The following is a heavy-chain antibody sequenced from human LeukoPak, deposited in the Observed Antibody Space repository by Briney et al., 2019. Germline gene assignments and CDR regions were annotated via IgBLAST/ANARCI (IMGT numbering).Heavy chain of an antibody. V-gene: IGHV1-2*02. D-gene: IGHD3-10*01. Sequence: ASVKVSYKPSVYTFTAYYMHGVRQAPGQGLEWMGWINPNSGGTNYAQKFQGRVTMTRDTSISTAYMELSRLRSDDTAVYYCARDYGSGSSYYVLNWFDLWGQGTLVTVSS. CDR2: INPNSGGT. J-gene: IGHJ5*01. CDR1: VYTFTAYY. CDR3: ARDYGSGSSYYVLNWFDL.